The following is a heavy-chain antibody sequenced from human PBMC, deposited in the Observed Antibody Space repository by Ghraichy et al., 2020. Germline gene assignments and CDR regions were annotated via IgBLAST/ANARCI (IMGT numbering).Heavy chain of an antibody. CDR1: GGSIGSYF. Sequence: SQTLSLTCTVSGGSIGSYFWSWIRQPPGKGLEWIGYIYYLGTTDYNPSLQSRVTISLDTSRNHFSLKLSSVTAADTAVYYCARGNYYGSYVFDIWGQGTLVTVSS. CDR3: ARGNYYGSYVFDI. V-gene: IGHV4-59*01. D-gene: IGHD3-10*01. J-gene: IGHJ3*02. CDR2: IYYLGTT.